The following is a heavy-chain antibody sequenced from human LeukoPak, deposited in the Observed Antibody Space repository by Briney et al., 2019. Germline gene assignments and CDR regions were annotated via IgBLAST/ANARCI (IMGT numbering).Heavy chain of an antibody. V-gene: IGHV1-2*02. J-gene: IGHJ4*02. CDR2: INPNSGGT. CDR3: AREEEGGDIAAAGPVCRFDY. CDR1: GYTFTGYY. D-gene: IGHD6-13*01. Sequence: ASVKVSCKASGYTFTGYYMHWVRQAPGQGLEWMGWINPNSGGTNYAQKFQGRVTMTRDTSISTAYMELSRLRSDDTAVYYCAREEEGGDIAAAGPVCRFDYWGQGTLVTVSS.